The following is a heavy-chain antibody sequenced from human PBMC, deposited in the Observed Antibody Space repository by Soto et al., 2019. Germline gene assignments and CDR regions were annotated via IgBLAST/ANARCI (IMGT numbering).Heavy chain of an antibody. D-gene: IGHD2-15*01. Sequence: EVQLVESGGGLVQPGRSLRLACRASGFTFDDYVMHWVRQAPGKGLEWVSGITYKSGNIVYADSVKGRFTISRENAPDSLYLQMNSLRPEDTAVYYCVKGESEYCRVGSCRGWGWFDLWGQGTLVTVSS. V-gene: IGHV3-9*01. J-gene: IGHJ5*02. CDR3: VKGESEYCRVGSCRGWGWFDL. CDR2: ITYKSGNI. CDR1: GFTFDDYV.